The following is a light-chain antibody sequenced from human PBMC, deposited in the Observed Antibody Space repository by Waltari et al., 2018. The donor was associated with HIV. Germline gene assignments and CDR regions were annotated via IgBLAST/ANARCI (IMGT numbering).Light chain of an antibody. CDR2: DAS. Sequence: EVVLTQSTATLSLSPGETATVACTASQTVGRFLAWYQKKPGQAPRLLIHDASNMAPGVPARFSALAAGTDFTLTISSLEPEDFAVYYCQQRSNWPPITFGQGTRLEIK. J-gene: IGKJ5*01. V-gene: IGKV3-11*01. CDR3: QQRSNWPPIT. CDR1: QTVGRF.